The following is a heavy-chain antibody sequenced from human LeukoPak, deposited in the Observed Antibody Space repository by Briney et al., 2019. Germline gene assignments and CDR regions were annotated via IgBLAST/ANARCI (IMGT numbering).Heavy chain of an antibody. J-gene: IGHJ4*02. V-gene: IGHV5-51*01. CDR2: IYPGDSDT. CDR1: GYSFSNYW. Sequence: GESLKISCKGSGYSFSNYWIGWVRQMPGKGLEWMGIIYPGDSDTRYSPSFQGQVTISADKSISTAYLQWSSLKASDTAMYYCARQGGAVAAHADYWGQGTLVTVSS. CDR3: ARQGGAVAAHADY. D-gene: IGHD6-19*01.